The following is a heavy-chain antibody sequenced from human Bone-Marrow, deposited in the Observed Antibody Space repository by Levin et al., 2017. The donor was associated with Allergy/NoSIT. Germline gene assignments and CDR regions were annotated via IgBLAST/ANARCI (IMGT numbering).Heavy chain of an antibody. J-gene: IGHJ4*02. CDR3: ARTGSSWYYVY. CDR1: GGSINSYY. V-gene: IGHV4-59*01. CDR2: IYYSGST. D-gene: IGHD6-13*01. Sequence: SETLSLTCTVSGGSINSYYWGWIRQPPGKGLEWVGFIYYSGSTNYNPSLKSRVTISVDTSKNQFSLKLSSVTAADTAVYYCARTGSSWYYVYWGQGTLVTVSS.